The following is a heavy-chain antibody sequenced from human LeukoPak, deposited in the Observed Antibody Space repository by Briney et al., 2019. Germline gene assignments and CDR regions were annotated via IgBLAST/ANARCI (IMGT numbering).Heavy chain of an antibody. J-gene: IGHJ3*02. D-gene: IGHD5-18*01. CDR2: IYYSGST. Sequence: SETLSLTYTVSGGSISSYYWSWIRQPPGKGLEWIGYIYYSGSTNCNPSLKSRVTISVDTSKNQFSLKLSSVTAADTAVYYCARGGYSYGDAFDIWGQGTMVTVSS. CDR3: ARGGYSYGDAFDI. V-gene: IGHV4-59*01. CDR1: GGSISSYY.